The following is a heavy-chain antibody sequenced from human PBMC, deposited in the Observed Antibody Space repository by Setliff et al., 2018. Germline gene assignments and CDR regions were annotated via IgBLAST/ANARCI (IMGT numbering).Heavy chain of an antibody. Sequence: SETLSLTCTVSGGSVRTSSYYWGWIRQSPGKGLEWIGSIYFTGNTYYSPSLKSRVTISADTSKNQFSLKLTSLTATDTAIYYCARHGRFYDFTDYFPNWFDPWGQGTLVTGS. V-gene: IGHV4-39*01. CDR1: GGSVRTSSYY. CDR3: ARHGRFYDFTDYFPNWFDP. J-gene: IGHJ5*02. D-gene: IGHD3-22*01. CDR2: IYFTGNT.